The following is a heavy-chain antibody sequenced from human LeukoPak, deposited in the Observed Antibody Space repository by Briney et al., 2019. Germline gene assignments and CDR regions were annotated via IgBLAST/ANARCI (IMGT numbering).Heavy chain of an antibody. CDR2: IYYSGST. Sequence: SETLSLTCTVSGGSISSYYWSWIRQPPGKGLEWIGYIYYSGSTNYNPSLKSRVTISVDTSKNQFSLKLSSVTAADTAVYYCARQFRRAFDIWGQGTMVTVSS. CDR3: ARQFRRAFDI. D-gene: IGHD1-14*01. CDR1: GGSISSYY. V-gene: IGHV4-59*08. J-gene: IGHJ3*02.